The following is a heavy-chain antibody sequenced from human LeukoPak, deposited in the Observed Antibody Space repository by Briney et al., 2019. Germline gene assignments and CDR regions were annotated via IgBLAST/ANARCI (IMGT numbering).Heavy chain of an antibody. D-gene: IGHD3-3*01. V-gene: IGHV1-2*02. CDR2: INPNSGGT. Sequence: ASVKVSCKASGYTFTGYYMHWVRQAPGQGVEGMGWINPNSGGTNYAQKFQGRVTMTRDTSISTAYMELSRLRSDDTAVYYCARDGGNLRFLEWLLDYWGQGTLVTVSS. CDR1: GYTFTGYY. J-gene: IGHJ4*02. CDR3: ARDGGNLRFLEWLLDY.